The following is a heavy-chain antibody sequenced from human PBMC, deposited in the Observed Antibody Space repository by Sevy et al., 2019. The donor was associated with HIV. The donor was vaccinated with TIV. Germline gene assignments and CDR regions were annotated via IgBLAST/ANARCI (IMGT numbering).Heavy chain of an antibody. Sequence: GGSLRPSCAASGFTFSSYWLSWVRQAPGKGLEWVANIKQDGSEKYYVDSVKGRFTISRDNARNLVYLQMSSLTAEDTALYYCVRAIAADASLWGQGTLVTVSS. J-gene: IGHJ4*02. V-gene: IGHV3-7*01. CDR1: GFTFSSYW. CDR2: IKQDGSEK. D-gene: IGHD6-13*01. CDR3: VRAIAADASL.